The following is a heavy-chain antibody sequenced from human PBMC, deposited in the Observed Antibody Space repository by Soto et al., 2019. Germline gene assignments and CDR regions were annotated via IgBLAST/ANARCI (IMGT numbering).Heavy chain of an antibody. J-gene: IGHJ5*02. CDR1: GYTFTSYA. CDR2: INAGNGNT. Sequence: GASVKVSCKASGYTFTSYAMHWVRQAPGQRLEWMGWINAGNGNTKYSQKFQGRVTITRDTSASTAYMELSSLRSEDTAVYYCARARYSSSWKAPGSWFDPWGQGTLVTVSS. V-gene: IGHV1-3*01. D-gene: IGHD6-13*01. CDR3: ARARYSSSWKAPGSWFDP.